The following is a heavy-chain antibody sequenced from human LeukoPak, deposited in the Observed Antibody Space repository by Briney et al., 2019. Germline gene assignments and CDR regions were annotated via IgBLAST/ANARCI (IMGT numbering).Heavy chain of an antibody. V-gene: IGHV4-59*01. D-gene: IGHD1-26*01. CDR1: GGSISSYY. CDR3: ARSNSGSYWYYFDY. CDR2: IYYSGST. J-gene: IGHJ4*02. Sequence: SETLSLTCTVSGGSISSYYWSWLRQPPGKGLEWIGYIYYSGSTNYNPSLKSRVTISVDTTKNQFSLKLSSVTAADTAVYYCARSNSGSYWYYFDYWGQGTLVTVSS.